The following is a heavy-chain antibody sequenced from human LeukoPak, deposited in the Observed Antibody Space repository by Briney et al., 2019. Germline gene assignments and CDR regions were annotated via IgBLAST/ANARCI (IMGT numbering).Heavy chain of an antibody. CDR3: ARSNNWKPDY. Sequence: ASVEVSCKASGYTFTDYYMHWVRQAPGQGLEWMGWINLNSGGTKYAQKIQGRVTMTRDTSSITAYMELNRLTSDDTAVYYCARSNNWKPDYWGQGTLVAVSS. CDR2: INLNSGGT. CDR1: GYTFTDYY. D-gene: IGHD1-1*01. V-gene: IGHV1-2*02. J-gene: IGHJ4*02.